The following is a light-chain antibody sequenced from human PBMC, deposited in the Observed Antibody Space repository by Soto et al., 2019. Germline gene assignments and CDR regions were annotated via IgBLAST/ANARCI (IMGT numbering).Light chain of an antibody. J-gene: IGKJ1*01. Sequence: VVLTQFPGTLSLSPGETATLSCGASQRVSNNFLGWYQQKPGLPPRLLIYDATSRANGIPERFSGRGSGTHFTLTISRLEPEDFAVYYCQQYGSTPWTFGEGPRWIS. V-gene: IGKV3D-20*01. CDR3: QQYGSTPWT. CDR1: QRVSNNF. CDR2: DAT.